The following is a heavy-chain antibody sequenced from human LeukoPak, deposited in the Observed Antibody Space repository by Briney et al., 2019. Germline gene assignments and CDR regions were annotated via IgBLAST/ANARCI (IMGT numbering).Heavy chain of an antibody. CDR2: MNHSGST. CDR1: GGSLSGYY. V-gene: IGHV4-34*01. Sequence: SETLSLTCAVYGGSLSGYYWSWIRQPPGKGLEWIGEMNHSGSTNYNPSLKSRVTISVDTSKNRFSLKLSSVTAADTAVYYCARVRRDFWSGYHVDYWGQGTLVTVSS. D-gene: IGHD3-3*01. CDR3: ARVRRDFWSGYHVDY. J-gene: IGHJ4*02.